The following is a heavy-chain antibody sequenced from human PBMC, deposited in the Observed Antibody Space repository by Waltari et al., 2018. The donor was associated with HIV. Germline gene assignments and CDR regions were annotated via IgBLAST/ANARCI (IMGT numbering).Heavy chain of an antibody. Sequence: QVHLHQWGAGLLKPSETLSLTCAVYGGSFNHSFWSWIRQPPGKGLEWVGEIQHSGTTKSNPSLKSRVTISVDTSRSQFSLRLNSVTAADTAVYYWARGGGAVAGVPRGRGTLVTVSS. J-gene: IGHJ5*02. CDR2: IQHSGTT. CDR3: ARGGGAVAGVP. D-gene: IGHD6-19*01. CDR1: GGSFNHSF. V-gene: IGHV4-34*01.